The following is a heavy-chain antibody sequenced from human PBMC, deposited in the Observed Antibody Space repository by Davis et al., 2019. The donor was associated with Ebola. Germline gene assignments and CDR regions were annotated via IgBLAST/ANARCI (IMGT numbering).Heavy chain of an antibody. V-gene: IGHV4-59*08. Sequence: MPSETLSLTCTVSGGSISSYYWSWIRQPPGKGLEWIGYIYYSGSTNYNPSLKSRVTISVDTSKNQFSLKLSSVTAADTAVYYCARGFLEWTFAGFDYWGQGTLVTVSS. CDR2: IYYSGST. CDR1: GGSISSYY. CDR3: ARGFLEWTFAGFDY. J-gene: IGHJ4*02. D-gene: IGHD3-3*01.